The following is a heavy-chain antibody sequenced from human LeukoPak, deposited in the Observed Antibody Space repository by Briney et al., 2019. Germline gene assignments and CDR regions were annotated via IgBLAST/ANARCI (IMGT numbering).Heavy chain of an antibody. CDR3: AKAGIAAAGTWDYYYYYYMDV. J-gene: IGHJ6*03. V-gene: IGHV3-23*01. CDR2: ISGSGGST. D-gene: IGHD6-13*01. Sequence: GGSLRLSCAASGFTFSSYGMSWVRQAPGEGLEWVSAISGSGGSTYYADSVKGRFTISRDNSKNTLYLQMNSLRAEDTAVYYCAKAGIAAAGTWDYYYYYYMDVWGKGTTVTISS. CDR1: GFTFSSYG.